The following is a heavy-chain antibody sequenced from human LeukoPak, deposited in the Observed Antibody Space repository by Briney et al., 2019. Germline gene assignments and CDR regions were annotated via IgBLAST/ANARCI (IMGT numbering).Heavy chain of an antibody. J-gene: IGHJ6*03. V-gene: IGHV3-20*04. D-gene: IGHD3-10*01. CDR2: INWNGGST. CDR1: GFTFDDYG. Sequence: PGGSLRLSCAASGFTFDDYGMSRVRQAPGKGLEWVSGINWNGGSTGYADSVKGRFTISRDNAKNSLYLQMNSLRAEDTALYYCAREGGSGSRYGWGYCYMDVWGKGTTVTVSS. CDR3: AREGGSGSRYGWGYCYMDV.